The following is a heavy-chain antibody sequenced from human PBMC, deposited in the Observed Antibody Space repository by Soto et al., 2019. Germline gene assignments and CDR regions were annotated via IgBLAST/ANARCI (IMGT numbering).Heavy chain of an antibody. D-gene: IGHD1-20*01. CDR1: GGTFSSYA. CDR2: IVPIFGTA. Sequence: QVQLVQSGAEVKKPGSSVKVSCKASGGTFSSYAISWVRKAPGQGIGWMGGIVPIFGTANYAKTFQGRVTMTADESTSTACMELSSLRSEDKAVYCCARVITGTSGSDYWGQGTLVTVSS. CDR3: ARVITGTSGSDY. V-gene: IGHV1-69*01. J-gene: IGHJ4*02.